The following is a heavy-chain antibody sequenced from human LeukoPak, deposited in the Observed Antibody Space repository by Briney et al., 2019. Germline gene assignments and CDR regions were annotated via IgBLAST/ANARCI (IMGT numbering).Heavy chain of an antibody. CDR2: IRYDGSNK. D-gene: IGHD3-22*01. J-gene: IGHJ4*02. V-gene: IGHV3-30*02. CDR1: GFTSSSYG. CDR3: AKAAHYDSSGYYYNYFDY. Sequence: GGSLRLSCAASGFTSSSYGMHWVRQAPGKGLEWVAFIRYDGSNKYYADSVKGRFTISRDNSKNTLYLQMNSLRAEDTAVYYCAKAAHYDSSGYYYNYFDYWGQGTLVTVSS.